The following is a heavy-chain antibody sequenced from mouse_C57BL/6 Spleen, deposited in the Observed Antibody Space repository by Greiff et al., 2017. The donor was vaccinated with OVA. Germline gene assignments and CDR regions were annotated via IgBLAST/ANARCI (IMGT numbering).Heavy chain of an antibody. D-gene: IGHD3-2*02. Sequence: VQLQQPGAELVKPGASVKLSCKASGYTFTSYWMHWVKQRPGQGLEWIGMIYPNSGSTNYNEKFKSKATLTVDKSSSTAYMQLSSLTSEDSAVYFCASSGSRAMDYWGQGTSVTVSS. V-gene: IGHV1-64*01. CDR3: ASSGSRAMDY. CDR1: GYTFTSYW. CDR2: IYPNSGST. J-gene: IGHJ4*01.